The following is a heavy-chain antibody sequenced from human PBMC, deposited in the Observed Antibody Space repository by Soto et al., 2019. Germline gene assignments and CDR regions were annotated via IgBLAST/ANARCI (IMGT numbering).Heavy chain of an antibody. J-gene: IGHJ4*02. CDR1: GFSVSRNY. D-gene: IGHD3-10*01. CDR2: VYSGGDT. V-gene: IGHV3-53*02. CDR3: ARVPGRL. Sequence: QLVETGGGLIQPGTSLTLSCAASGFSVSRNYMTWVRQAPGKGLEWVSFVYSGGDTFYADSVKGRFIPSRDDSQNTMYLQMINLRAEDTAVYYCARVPGRLWGRGTLVNVAS.